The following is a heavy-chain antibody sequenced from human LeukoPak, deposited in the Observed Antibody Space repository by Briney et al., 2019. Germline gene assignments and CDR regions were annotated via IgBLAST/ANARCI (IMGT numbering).Heavy chain of an antibody. CDR3: ARHTGRGYYCSSTSCYGRFDP. CDR1: GDSVSSSGHY. V-gene: IGHV4-39*01. D-gene: IGHD2-2*01. J-gene: IGHJ5*02. Sequence: PSETLSLTCSVSGDSVSSSGHYWGWIRQPPGKGLEWIGTILSSGGTYYNPSLKGRVTISVDTSKNQFSLKLSSVTAADTAVYYCARHTGRGYYCSSTSCYGRFDPWGQGTLVTVSS. CDR2: ILSSGGT.